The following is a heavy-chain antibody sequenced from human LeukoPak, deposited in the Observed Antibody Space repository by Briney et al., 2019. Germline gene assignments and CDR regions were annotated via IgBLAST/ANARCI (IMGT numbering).Heavy chain of an antibody. CDR2: ISGSGGST. CDR1: GFAFSSYA. Sequence: GALRLSCAASGFAFSSYAMSWVREAPGKGLEWVSAISGSGGSTYYADSVKGRFTISRDNSKNTLYRQMNSLRAEDTAVYYCAAPAGYSSGWYVDYWGQGTLVTVSS. D-gene: IGHD6-19*01. J-gene: IGHJ4*02. V-gene: IGHV3-23*01. CDR3: AAPAGYSSGWYVDY.